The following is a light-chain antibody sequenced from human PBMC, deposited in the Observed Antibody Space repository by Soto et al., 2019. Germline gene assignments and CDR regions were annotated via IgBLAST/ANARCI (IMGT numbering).Light chain of an antibody. V-gene: IGKV1-39*01. CDR1: QSITTY. CDR3: QQSYIIPLT. J-gene: IGKJ4*01. Sequence: IQMTQSPSSLSASVGDRVTITCRASQSITTYLNWYQQKPGKAPKLLIFGATALQSGVPSRFSGSGSGTDFTLTISSLQPEDFAIYHCQQSYIIPLTFGGGTKVDVK. CDR2: GAT.